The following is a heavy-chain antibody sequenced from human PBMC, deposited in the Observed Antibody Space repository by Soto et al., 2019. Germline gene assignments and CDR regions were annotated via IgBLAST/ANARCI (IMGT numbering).Heavy chain of an antibody. D-gene: IGHD5-12*01. Sequence: SETLSLTCTVSGGSISSYYWSWIRQPPGKGLEWIGYIYYSGSTNYNPSLKSRVTISVDTSKNQFSLKLSSVTAADTAVYYCARDGPKQWLRGGFDYWGQGTLVTVSS. CDR1: GGSISSYY. V-gene: IGHV4-59*01. CDR3: ARDGPKQWLRGGFDY. CDR2: IYYSGST. J-gene: IGHJ4*02.